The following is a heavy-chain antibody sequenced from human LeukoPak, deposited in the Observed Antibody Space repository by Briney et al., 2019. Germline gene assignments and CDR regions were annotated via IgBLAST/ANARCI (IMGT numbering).Heavy chain of an antibody. CDR1: GFTFSSYS. J-gene: IGHJ4*02. V-gene: IGHV3-21*01. CDR2: ISSGSTYI. CDR3: ARVGAYNWSYICDY. Sequence: PGGSLRLSCTASGFTFSSYSMNWVRQAPGKGLEWVSSISSGSTYIYYADSVKGRFTVSRDNAKNSLFLQMNSLRAEDTAVYYCARVGAYNWSYICDYWGQGTLVTVSS. D-gene: IGHD1-7*01.